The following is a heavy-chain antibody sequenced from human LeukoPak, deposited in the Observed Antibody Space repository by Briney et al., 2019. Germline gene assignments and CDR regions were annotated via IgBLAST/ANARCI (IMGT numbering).Heavy chain of an antibody. CDR3: ATIKRGDIYGYFDF. D-gene: IGHD5-18*01. CDR2: LYDSVRT. Sequence: SETLSLTCTVSGGSIISHYWSWLRQPPGKGLEWIAYLYDSVRTKDNPSLKGRVPLSADTSKNQHSLRLSSVTAEAPAVYYCATIKRGDIYGYFDFWGQGILVTVSS. V-gene: IGHV4-59*11. CDR1: GGSIISHY. J-gene: IGHJ4*02.